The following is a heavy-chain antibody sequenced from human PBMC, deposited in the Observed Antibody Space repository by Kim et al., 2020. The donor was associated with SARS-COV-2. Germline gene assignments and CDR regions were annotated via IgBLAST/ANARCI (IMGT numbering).Heavy chain of an antibody. J-gene: IGHJ4*02. CDR3: ARAKNNYYDSSGGFDY. Sequence: SETLSLTCTVSGGSVSSGSYYWSWIRQPPGKGLEWIGYIYYSGSTNYNPSLKSRVTISVDTSKNQFSLKLSCVTAADTAVYYCARAKNNYYDSSGGFDYWGQGTLVTVSS. CDR1: GGSVSSGSYY. V-gene: IGHV4-61*01. CDR2: IYYSGST. D-gene: IGHD3-22*01.